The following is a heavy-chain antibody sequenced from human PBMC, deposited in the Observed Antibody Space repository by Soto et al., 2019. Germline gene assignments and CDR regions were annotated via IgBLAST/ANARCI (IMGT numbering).Heavy chain of an antibody. CDR1: GFTFSSYA. J-gene: IGHJ3*02. Sequence: QVQLVESGGGVVQPGRSLRLSCAASGFTFSSYAMHWVRQAPGKGLEWVAVISYDGSNKYYADSVKGRFTISRDNSKNTLYLQMNSLRAEDTAVYYCARDLGFGVPGAFDIWGQGTMVTVSS. CDR2: ISYDGSNK. V-gene: IGHV3-30-3*01. D-gene: IGHD3-10*01. CDR3: ARDLGFGVPGAFDI.